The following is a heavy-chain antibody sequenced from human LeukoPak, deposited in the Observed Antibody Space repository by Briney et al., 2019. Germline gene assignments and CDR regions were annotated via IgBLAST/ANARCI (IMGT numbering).Heavy chain of an antibody. V-gene: IGHV4-39*01. D-gene: IGHD3-9*01. J-gene: IGHJ5*01. CDR2: IYFTGTN. Sequence: KPSETLSLTCTVSGGSISSSSYYWGWIRQPPGKGLEWIGNIYFTGTNYYNPSLKSRVTMSIDTSKSQFSLKLTSVTAADTAVYYCATPSYDILTGYFKVDSWGQGTLVTVSS. CDR3: ATPSYDILTGYFKVDS. CDR1: GGSISSSSYY.